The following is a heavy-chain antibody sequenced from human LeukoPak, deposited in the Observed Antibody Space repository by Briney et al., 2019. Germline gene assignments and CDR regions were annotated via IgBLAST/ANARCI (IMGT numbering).Heavy chain of an antibody. CDR3: ARHDSSGYYPSHFDY. CDR2: ISGSGGST. D-gene: IGHD3-22*01. CDR1: GFTFSSYA. Sequence: GGSLRLSCAASGFTFSSYAMSWVRQAPGKGLEWVSAISGSGGSTHYADSVKGRFTISRDNSKNTLYLQMNSLRAEDTAVYYCARHDSSGYYPSHFDYWGQGTLVTVSS. J-gene: IGHJ4*02. V-gene: IGHV3-23*01.